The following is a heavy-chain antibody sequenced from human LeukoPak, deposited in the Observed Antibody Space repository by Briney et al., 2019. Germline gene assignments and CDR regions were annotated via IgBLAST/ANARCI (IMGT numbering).Heavy chain of an antibody. CDR2: IHPNNGDT. Sequence: DSVKVSCKASGYTFSGTGWYLYWLRQAPGQGLECMGWIHPNNGDTAYAQKFEGRVAMTRDTSISTAYMELRRLRPDDTAVYFCARDGPAQMVDLDYWGQGTLATVSS. CDR1: GYTFSGTGWY. V-gene: IGHV1-2*02. D-gene: IGHD3-10*01. CDR3: ARDGPAQMVDLDY. J-gene: IGHJ4*02.